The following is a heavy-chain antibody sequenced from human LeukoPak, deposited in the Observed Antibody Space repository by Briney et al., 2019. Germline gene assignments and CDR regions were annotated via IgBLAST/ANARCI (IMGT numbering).Heavy chain of an antibody. CDR1: GFMFRNYL. J-gene: IGHJ5*02. Sequence: PGGSLRLSCAASGFMFRNYLMSWIRQAPGQGLEWVSVIYSGGSTYYADSVKGRFTISRDNSKDTLYLQMNSLRAEDTAVYYCARVIIISVARWFDPWGQGILVTVSS. V-gene: IGHV3-66*01. CDR3: ARVIIISVARWFDP. D-gene: IGHD3-16*02. CDR2: IYSGGST.